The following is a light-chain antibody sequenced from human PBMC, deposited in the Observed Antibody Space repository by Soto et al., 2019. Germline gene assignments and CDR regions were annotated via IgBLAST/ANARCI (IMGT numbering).Light chain of an antibody. J-gene: IGKJ1*01. CDR2: DAS. CDR1: QSVSSF. CDR3: QHYNTYSST. Sequence: DIQMTQSPSTLSASVGDRVTITCRASQSVSSFLAWYQQKPGKAPNLLIYDASSLEGGVPSRFSGSGSGTEFTLTISSLQPDDFATYYCQHYNTYSSTFGQGTKVDI. V-gene: IGKV1-5*01.